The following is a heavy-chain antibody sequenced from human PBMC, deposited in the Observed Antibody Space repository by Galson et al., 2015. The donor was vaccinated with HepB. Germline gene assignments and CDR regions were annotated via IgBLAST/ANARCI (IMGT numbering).Heavy chain of an antibody. CDR1: GFTFSSYG. CDR3: SKDLQPYSRSWPGDY. J-gene: IGHJ4*02. D-gene: IGHD6-13*01. V-gene: IGHV3-30*18. Sequence: SLRLSCAASGFTFSSYGMHWVRQAPGKGLEWVAVISYDGSNKYYADSVKGRFTISRDNSKNTLYLQMNSLRGDDTALYYCSKDLQPYSRSWPGDYWGQGTLVTVSS. CDR2: ISYDGSNK.